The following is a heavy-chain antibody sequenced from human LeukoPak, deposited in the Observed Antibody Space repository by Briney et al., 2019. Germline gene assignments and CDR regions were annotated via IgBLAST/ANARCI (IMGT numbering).Heavy chain of an antibody. D-gene: IGHD1-26*01. V-gene: IGHV4-59*08. CDR1: GDSINNHH. Sequence: SETLSLTCYVSGDSINNHHWAWIRQPPGAGLEWIGYFYDSRDTNSNPSLKRRVTTSVDMPNSQFSLTLTSVTAADTAMYYCARLLRPGGRTGDAFDVWGQGTMVTVSS. CDR3: ARLLRPGGRTGDAFDV. CDR2: FYDSRDT. J-gene: IGHJ3*01.